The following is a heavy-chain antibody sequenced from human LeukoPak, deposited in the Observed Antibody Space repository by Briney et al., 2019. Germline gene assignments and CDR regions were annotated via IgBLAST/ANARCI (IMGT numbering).Heavy chain of an antibody. CDR3: ARDSVRRVASNYYYYYMGV. CDR1: GFTFSSYS. Sequence: GGSLRLSCAASGFTFSSYSMNWVRQAPGKGLEWVSYISSSSTIYYADSVKGRFTISRDNAKNSLYLQMNSLRAEDTAVYYCARDSVRRVASNYYYYYMGVWGKGTTVTVFS. J-gene: IGHJ6*03. D-gene: IGHD3-10*01. V-gene: IGHV3-48*04. CDR2: ISSSSTI.